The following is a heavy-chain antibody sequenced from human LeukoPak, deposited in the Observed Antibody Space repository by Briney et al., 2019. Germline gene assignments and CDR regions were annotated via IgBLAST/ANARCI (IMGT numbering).Heavy chain of an antibody. Sequence: SVKVSCKVSGYTLTELSMHWVRQAPGKGLEWMGGFDPEDGETIYAQKFQGRVTMTEDTSTDTAYMELSSLRSEDTAVYYCATRNAAMVSRPFDYWGQGTLVTVSS. V-gene: IGHV1-24*01. CDR2: FDPEDGET. CDR3: ATRNAAMVSRPFDY. D-gene: IGHD5-18*01. CDR1: GYTLTELS. J-gene: IGHJ4*02.